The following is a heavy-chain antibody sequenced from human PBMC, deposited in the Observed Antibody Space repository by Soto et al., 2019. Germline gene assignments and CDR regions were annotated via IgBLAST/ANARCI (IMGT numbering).Heavy chain of an antibody. Sequence: QAQLVQSGSEVKRSGSSVTVSCKASGYTLLSYSHTWGRQAPGQGLEWIGWIESYTGNTNYEQKFQGGVAMTKDSPTSTAYMELRGLRSDDSAIYYCARDYALGDNHGMDVWGEGTTFIVSA. J-gene: IGHJ6*04. CDR3: ARDYALGDNHGMDV. V-gene: IGHV1-18*04. CDR1: GYTLLSYS. CDR2: IESYTGNT. D-gene: IGHD4-17*01.